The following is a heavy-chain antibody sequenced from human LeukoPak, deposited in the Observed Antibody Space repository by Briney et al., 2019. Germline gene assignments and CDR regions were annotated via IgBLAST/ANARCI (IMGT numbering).Heavy chain of an antibody. J-gene: IGHJ6*03. CDR2: MNPNSGNK. CDR3: ARGPQWRGDYYYMDV. CDR1: GYSFTNFD. D-gene: IGHD6-19*01. Sequence: GASVKVSCKASGYSFTNFDINWVRQATGQGLEWMGWMNPNSGNKGYAQKFQGRVTMIMNTSITTAYMELSSLRSEDTAVYYCARGPQWRGDYYYMDVWGRGTTVTVSS. V-gene: IGHV1-8*01.